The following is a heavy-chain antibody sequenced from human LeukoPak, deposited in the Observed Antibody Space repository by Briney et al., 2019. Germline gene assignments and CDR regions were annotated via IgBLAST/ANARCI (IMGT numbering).Heavy chain of an antibody. D-gene: IGHD6-13*01. V-gene: IGHV4-30-4*08. J-gene: IGHJ3*02. CDR2: IYYSGST. CDR3: ARDQSSSWLLEPYAFDI. CDR1: GGSISSGDYY. Sequence: PSETLSLTCTVSGGSISSGDYYWSWIRQPPGKGLEWIGYIYYSGSTYYTPSLKSRVTMSVDTSKNQFSLKLSSVTAADTAVYYCARDQSSSWLLEPYAFDIWGQGTMVTVSS.